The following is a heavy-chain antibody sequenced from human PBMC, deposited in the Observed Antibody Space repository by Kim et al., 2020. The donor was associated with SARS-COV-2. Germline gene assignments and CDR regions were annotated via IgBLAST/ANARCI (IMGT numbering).Heavy chain of an antibody. J-gene: IGHJ4*02. CDR2: ISGSGGST. V-gene: IGHV3-23*01. CDR3: ANLPVVGYCSSTSCYVPN. CDR1: GFSFSSYA. Sequence: GGSLRLSCAASGFSFSSYAMSWVRQAPGKGLEWVSAISGSGGSTYYADSVKGRFTISRDNSKNTLYLQMNSLRAEDTAVYYCANLPVVGYCSSTSCYVPNWCQGTLFSVSS. D-gene: IGHD2-2*01.